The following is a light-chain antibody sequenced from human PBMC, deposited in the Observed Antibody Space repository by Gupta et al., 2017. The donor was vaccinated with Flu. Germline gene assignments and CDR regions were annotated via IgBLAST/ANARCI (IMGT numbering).Light chain of an antibody. V-gene: IGKV1-39*01. CDR2: AAS. J-gene: IGKJ1*01. CDR1: ETIINY. CDR3: QQTYGTLWT. Sequence: DIQMTQSPSSLSASVGDRVTITCRASETIINYLNWYQQKPGKAPNLLIYAASNLQSGVPSRFSGSGAGTDFTLTISGLQHEDFATYYCQQTYGTLWTFGQGTKVEIK.